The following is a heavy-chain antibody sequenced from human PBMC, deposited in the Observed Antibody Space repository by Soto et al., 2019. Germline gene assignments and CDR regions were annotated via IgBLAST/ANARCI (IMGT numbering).Heavy chain of an antibody. D-gene: IGHD2-15*01. Sequence: ALLKVSCKASGYTFTSYYMHWVRQAPGQGLEWMGKINPSGGSTSYAQKFQGRVTMTRDTSTSTVYMELSSLRSEDTAVYYCARAGSIVVVVAATRYYYYYMDVWGKGTTVTVSS. CDR2: INPSGGST. CDR3: ARAGSIVVVVAATRYYYYYMDV. V-gene: IGHV1-46*03. CDR1: GYTFTSYY. J-gene: IGHJ6*03.